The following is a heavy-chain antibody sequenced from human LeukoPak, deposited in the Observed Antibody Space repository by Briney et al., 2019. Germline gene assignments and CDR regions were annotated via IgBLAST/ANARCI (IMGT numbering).Heavy chain of an antibody. J-gene: IGHJ6*03. CDR3: AKDKAEGVASLYMDV. D-gene: IGHD2-15*01. CDR1: GFTFDDYT. CDR2: ITWNGVTT. V-gene: IGHV3-43*01. Sequence: GGSLRLSCAASGFTFDDYTMRWVRQAPGRGLEWVSLITWNGVTTYYADSVKGRFTISRDNSKNFLYLQMNSLTTDDTAVYYCAKDKAEGVASLYMDVWGRGATVTVSS.